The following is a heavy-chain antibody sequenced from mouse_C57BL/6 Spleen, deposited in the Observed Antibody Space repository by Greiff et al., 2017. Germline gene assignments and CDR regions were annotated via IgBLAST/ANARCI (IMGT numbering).Heavy chain of an antibody. J-gene: IGHJ2*01. Sequence: QVQLQQPGAELVRPGSSVKLSCKASGYTFTSYWMHWVKQRPIQGLEWMGNIDTSDSETPYNQHFKDKATLTIDKSSSTAYMQLSSLTSEDSAVYYCSRGGSSYYCDYWGQGTTLTVSS. CDR3: SRGGSSYYCDY. CDR1: GYTFTSYW. D-gene: IGHD1-1*01. V-gene: IGHV1-52*01. CDR2: IDTSDSET.